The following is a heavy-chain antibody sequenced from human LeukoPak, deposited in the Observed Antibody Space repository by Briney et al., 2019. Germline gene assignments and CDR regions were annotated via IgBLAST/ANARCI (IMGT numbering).Heavy chain of an antibody. D-gene: IGHD2-2*02. J-gene: IGHJ6*02. CDR1: GYTFTSYG. CDR2: ISAYNGNT. CDR3: ARGIYCSSTSCYTHSYYYYGMDV. V-gene: IGHV1-18*01. Sequence: GASVKVSCKASGYTFTSYGISWVRQAPGQGLKGMGWISAYNGNTNYAQKLQGRVTMTTDTSTSTASMGLRSLRSDDPAVYDCARGIYCSSTSCYTHSYYYYGMDVWGQGTTVTVSS.